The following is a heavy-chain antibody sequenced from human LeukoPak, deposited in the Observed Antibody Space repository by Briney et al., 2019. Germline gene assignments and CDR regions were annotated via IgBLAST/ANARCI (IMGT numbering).Heavy chain of an antibody. J-gene: IGHJ4*02. CDR3: ATAPYYDSSGYYFSGSRFDY. V-gene: IGHV1-8*01. Sequence: GASVKVSCKASGYTFTSYDINWVRQATGQGLEWMGWMNPNSGNTGYAQKFQGRVTMTEDTSTDTAYMELSSLRSEDTAVYYCATAPYYDSSGYYFSGSRFDYWGQGTLVTVSS. CDR1: GYTFTSYD. CDR2: MNPNSGNT. D-gene: IGHD3-22*01.